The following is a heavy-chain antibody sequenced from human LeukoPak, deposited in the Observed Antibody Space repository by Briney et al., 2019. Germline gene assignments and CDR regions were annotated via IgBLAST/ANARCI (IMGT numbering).Heavy chain of an antibody. CDR1: ALTFSSYW. D-gene: IGHD6-13*01. CDR3: ARDGGIAENWFDP. J-gene: IGHJ5*02. Sequence: GGSLRLSCAPSALTFSSYWMHWVRHAPGNGLVWVSRINSDGSSTSYADSGKGRFTISRDNAKNTLYLQMNSLRAEDTAVYYCARDGGIAENWFDPWGQGTLVTVSS. V-gene: IGHV3-74*01. CDR2: INSDGSST.